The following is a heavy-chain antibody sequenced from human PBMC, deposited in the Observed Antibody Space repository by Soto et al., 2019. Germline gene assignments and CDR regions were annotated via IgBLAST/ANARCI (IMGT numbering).Heavy chain of an antibody. CDR2: INAGNGNT. CDR1: GYTFTSYA. J-gene: IGHJ6*03. D-gene: IGHD4-17*01. V-gene: IGHV1-3*01. Sequence: ASVKVSCKASGYTFTSYAMHWVRQAPGQRLEWMGWINAGNGNTKYSQKYQGRVNITRDTSASTTYMELSSLRSEDTAVYYCAIDVGYGDYVLEYYYYYMDVWGKGTTVTVSS. CDR3: AIDVGYGDYVLEYYYYYMDV.